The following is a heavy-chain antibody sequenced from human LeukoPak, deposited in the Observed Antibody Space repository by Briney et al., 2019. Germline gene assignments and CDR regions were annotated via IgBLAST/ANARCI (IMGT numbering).Heavy chain of an antibody. CDR3: ARGPTYYYDSSGSHFDY. J-gene: IGHJ4*02. CDR1: GGTSSSCA. D-gene: IGHD3-22*01. Sequence: SVKVSCTASGGTSSSCAISWVRQAPGQGLEWMGGIIPIFGTANYAQKFQGRVTITADESTSTAYMELSSLRSEDTAVYYCARGPTYYYDSSGSHFDYWGQGTLVTVSS. V-gene: IGHV1-69*13. CDR2: IIPIFGTA.